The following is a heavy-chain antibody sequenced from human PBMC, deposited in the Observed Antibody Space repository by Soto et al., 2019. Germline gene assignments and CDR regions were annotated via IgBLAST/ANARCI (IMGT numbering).Heavy chain of an antibody. CDR3: AREVVAATYDY. CDR2: ISGNGGST. CDR1: GFTFSSYA. Sequence: EVQLVESGGGLVQPGGSLRLSCAASGFTFSSYALHWVRQAAGEGLEYVSTISGNGGSTYYANSVKGRFTISRDNSKNTLYLQMGSLRAEDMGVYFCAREVVAATYDYWGQGTLVTVSS. D-gene: IGHD2-15*01. V-gene: IGHV3-64*01. J-gene: IGHJ4*02.